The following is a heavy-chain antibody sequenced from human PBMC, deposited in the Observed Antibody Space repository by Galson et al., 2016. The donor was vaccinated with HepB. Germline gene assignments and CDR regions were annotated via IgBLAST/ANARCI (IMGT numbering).Heavy chain of an antibody. CDR2: IKHDGSVE. J-gene: IGHJ4*02. V-gene: IGHV3-7*01. CDR3: ARDGQQWLVPDY. D-gene: IGHD6-19*01. Sequence: SLRLSCAASGFIFNNYWMSWVRQAPGKGLEWVANIKHDGSVEDYVDSVKGRFTISRDNSKNTLYLRMNSLRVDDTAVYFCARDGQQWLVPDYWGQGTLVSVSS. CDR1: GFIFNNYW.